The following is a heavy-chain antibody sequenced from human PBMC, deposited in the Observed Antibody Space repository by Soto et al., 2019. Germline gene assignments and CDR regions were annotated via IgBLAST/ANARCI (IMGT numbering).Heavy chain of an antibody. CDR2: ISAYNGNT. D-gene: IGHD3-22*01. CDR3: AREPGATFYYYDSSGSQNYYYGMDV. V-gene: IGHV1-18*04. Sequence: QVQLVQSGAEVKKPGASVKVSCKASGYTFTSYGISWVRQAPGQGLEWMGWISAYNGNTNYAQKLQGRVTMTTDTSTSTAYMELRSLRSDDTAVYYCAREPGATFYYYDSSGSQNYYYGMDVWGQGTTVTVSS. CDR1: GYTFTSYG. J-gene: IGHJ6*02.